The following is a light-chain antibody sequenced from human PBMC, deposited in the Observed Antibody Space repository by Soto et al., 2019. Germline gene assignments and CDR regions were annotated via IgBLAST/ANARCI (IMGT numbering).Light chain of an antibody. Sequence: ETVLTHSPCVLWLSPEQSAKLSCRGAQKVSTTYLAWYQQKPGQAPRLLIYGTSSRATGIPDRFSGSGSGTDFTLTISRLEPEDFAVYYCQQYSMSPWTFGQGTKVDIK. V-gene: IGKV3-20*01. CDR3: QQYSMSPWT. CDR2: GTS. CDR1: QKVSTTY. J-gene: IGKJ1*01.